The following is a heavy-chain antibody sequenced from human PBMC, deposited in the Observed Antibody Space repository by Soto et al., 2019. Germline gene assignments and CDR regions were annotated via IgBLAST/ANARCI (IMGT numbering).Heavy chain of an antibody. CDR3: ARNRHVSVSYYYYGMDV. CDR2: IDPSDSYT. Sequence: PGESLKISCKGSGYSFTSYWISLVRQIPWKGLEWMGRIDPSDSYTNYSPSFQGHVTISADKSISTAYLQWSSLKASDTAMYYCARNRHVSVSYYYYGMDVWGQGTTVTVSS. D-gene: IGHD2-8*01. J-gene: IGHJ6*02. V-gene: IGHV5-10-1*01. CDR1: GYSFTSYW.